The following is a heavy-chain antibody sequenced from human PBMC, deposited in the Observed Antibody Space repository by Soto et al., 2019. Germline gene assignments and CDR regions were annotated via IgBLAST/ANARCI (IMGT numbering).Heavy chain of an antibody. Sequence: SETLSLTCTVSGGSISSYYWSWIRQPPGKGLEWIGYIYYSGSTNYNPSLKSRVTISVDTSKNQFSLKLSSVTAADTAVYYCAYDSSGTIIDYWGQGTLVTVSS. V-gene: IGHV4-59*01. CDR3: AYDSSGTIIDY. J-gene: IGHJ4*02. CDR1: GGSISSYY. CDR2: IYYSGST. D-gene: IGHD3-22*01.